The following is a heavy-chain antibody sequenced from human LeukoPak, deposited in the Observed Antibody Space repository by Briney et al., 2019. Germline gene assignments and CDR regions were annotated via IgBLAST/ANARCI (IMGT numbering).Heavy chain of an antibody. CDR2: ISYDGSNK. Sequence: GGSLRLSCAASGFTFSSYGMHWVRQAPGKGLEWVAVISYDGSNKYYADSVKGRFTISRDNSKNTLYLQMNSLRAEDTAVYYCARDLGVTADHFDYWGQGTLVTVSS. J-gene: IGHJ4*02. CDR3: ARDLGVTADHFDY. V-gene: IGHV3-30*03. CDR1: GFTFSSYG. D-gene: IGHD2-21*02.